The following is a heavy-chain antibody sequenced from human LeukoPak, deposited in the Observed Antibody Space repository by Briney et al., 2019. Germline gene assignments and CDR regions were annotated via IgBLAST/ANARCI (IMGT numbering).Heavy chain of an antibody. V-gene: IGHV4-39*07. CDR3: ARGRRNWFDP. CDR2: IYYSGST. Sequence: SETLSLTCTVSGGSISSSSYYWGWIRQPPGKGLEWIGSIYYSGSTYYNPSLKSRVTISADTSENQFSLKLSSVTAADTAVYYCARGRRNWFDPWGQGTLVTVSS. CDR1: GGSISSSSYY. D-gene: IGHD6-6*01. J-gene: IGHJ5*02.